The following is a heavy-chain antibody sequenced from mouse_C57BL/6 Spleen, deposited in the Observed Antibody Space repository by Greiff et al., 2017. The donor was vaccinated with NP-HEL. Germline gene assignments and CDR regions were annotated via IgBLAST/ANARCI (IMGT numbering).Heavy chain of an antibody. J-gene: IGHJ3*01. CDR3: ARGGGLRRGTWFAY. Sequence: VQLQQSGPELVKPGASVKISCKASGYTFTDYYMNWVKQSHGKSLEWIGDINPNNGGTSYNQKFKGKATLTVDKSSSTAYMELRSLTSEDSAVYYCARGGGLRRGTWFAYWGQGTLVTVSA. D-gene: IGHD2-4*01. CDR1: GYTFTDYY. V-gene: IGHV1-26*01. CDR2: INPNNGGT.